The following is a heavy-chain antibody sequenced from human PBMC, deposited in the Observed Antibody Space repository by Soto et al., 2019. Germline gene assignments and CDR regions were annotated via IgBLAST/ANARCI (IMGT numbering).Heavy chain of an antibody. Sequence: GASVKVSCKASGYTFTSYGISWVRQAPGQGLEWMGWISAYNGNTNYAQKLQGRVTITADESTSTAYMELSSLRSEDTAVYFCARDSSHYFDYWGQGTLVTVSS. CDR3: ARDSSHYFDY. CDR2: ISAYNGNT. D-gene: IGHD6-19*01. CDR1: GYTFTSYG. J-gene: IGHJ4*02. V-gene: IGHV1-18*01.